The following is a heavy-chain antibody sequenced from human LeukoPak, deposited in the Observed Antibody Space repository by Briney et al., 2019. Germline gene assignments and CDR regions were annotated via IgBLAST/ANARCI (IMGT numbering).Heavy chain of an antibody. CDR1: GGSISSYY. Sequence: PSETLSLTCTVSGGSISSYYWSWIRQPPGKGLEWIGYIYTSGSTNYNPSLKSRVTISVDTSKNQFSLKLSSVTAADTAVYYCAKTGYYDSSGYYYRGGFDYWGQGTLVTVSS. V-gene: IGHV4-4*09. J-gene: IGHJ4*02. D-gene: IGHD3-22*01. CDR3: AKTGYYDSSGYYYRGGFDY. CDR2: IYTSGST.